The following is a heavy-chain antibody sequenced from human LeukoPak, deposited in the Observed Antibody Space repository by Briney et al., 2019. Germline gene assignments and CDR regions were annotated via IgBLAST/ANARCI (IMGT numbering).Heavy chain of an antibody. Sequence: GGSLRLSCAAPGFTFSSYAMSWVRQAPGKGLEWVSAISGSGGSTYYADSVKGRFTISRDNSKNTLYLQTNSLRAEDTAVYYCAKKLVSSGRGMDVWGQGTTVTVSS. J-gene: IGHJ6*02. D-gene: IGHD6-19*01. CDR3: AKKLVSSGRGMDV. CDR1: GFTFSSYA. CDR2: ISGSGGST. V-gene: IGHV3-23*01.